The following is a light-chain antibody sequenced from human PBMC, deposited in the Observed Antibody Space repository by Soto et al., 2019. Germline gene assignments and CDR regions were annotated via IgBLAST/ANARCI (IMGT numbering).Light chain of an antibody. CDR2: EGS. J-gene: IGLJ1*01. Sequence: QSVLTQPASVSGSPGQSITISCTGTSSDVGSYNVVSWYQQHPGKAPKLMIYEGSKRPSGVSNRFSGSKSGNTASLTISGLQAEDEADYYCCSYAGSSTNVFGTGTKLTVL. V-gene: IGLV2-23*01. CDR3: CSYAGSSTNV. CDR1: SSDVGSYNV.